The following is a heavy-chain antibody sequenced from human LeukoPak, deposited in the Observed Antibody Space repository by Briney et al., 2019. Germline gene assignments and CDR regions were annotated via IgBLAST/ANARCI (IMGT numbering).Heavy chain of an antibody. D-gene: IGHD1-7*01. J-gene: IGHJ3*02. CDR3: ARDRVESGGLELLFRRVAFDI. CDR2: ISGSGGST. V-gene: IGHV3-23*01. CDR1: GFTFSSYA. Sequence: GGSLRLSCAASGFTFSSYAMSWVRQAPGKGLEWVSAISGSGGSTYYADSVKGRFTISRDNAKNSLYLQMNSLRAEDTAVYYCARDRVESGGLELLFRRVAFDIWGQGTMVTVSS.